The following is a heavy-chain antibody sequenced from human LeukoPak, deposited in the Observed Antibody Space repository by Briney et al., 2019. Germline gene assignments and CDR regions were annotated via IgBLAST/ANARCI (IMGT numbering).Heavy chain of an antibody. V-gene: IGHV3-48*03. J-gene: IGHJ3*02. D-gene: IGHD3-10*01. CDR2: ISSSGSTI. CDR1: GFTFSSYE. CDR3: ARAGEGFDT. Sequence: PGGSLRLSCAASGFTFSSYEMNWVRQAPGKGLEGVSYISSSGSTIYYADSVKGRFPISRDNAKNSLYLQMSSLRAEDTAIYYCARAGEGFDTWGQGTKVTVSS.